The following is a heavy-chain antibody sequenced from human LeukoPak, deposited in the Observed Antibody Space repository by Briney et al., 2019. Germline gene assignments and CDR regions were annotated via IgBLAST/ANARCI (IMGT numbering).Heavy chain of an antibody. Sequence: SETLSLTCAVYGGSFSGYYWSWIRQPPGKGLEWIGEINHSGSTNYNPSLKSRVTISVDTSKNQFSLKLSSVTAADTAVYYCARVVSYSSSWYGLDAFDIWGQGTMVTVSS. J-gene: IGHJ3*02. CDR2: INHSGST. V-gene: IGHV4-34*01. CDR1: GGSFSGYY. D-gene: IGHD6-13*01. CDR3: ARVVSYSSSWYGLDAFDI.